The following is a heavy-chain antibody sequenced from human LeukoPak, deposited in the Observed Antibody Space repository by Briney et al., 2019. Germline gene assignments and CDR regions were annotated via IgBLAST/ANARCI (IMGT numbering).Heavy chain of an antibody. J-gene: IGHJ6*02. D-gene: IGHD6-13*01. CDR2: VYLIGCA. CDR3: ATLTRIATAGAYYYHSLDI. Sequence: PETLSLTCTDAVGSISEQAWGWVRQPPRRGRDGMGWVYLIGCAEYNPSLNRRLTISTNRSINQVSLQVTSLTAADAAVYSFATLTRIATAGAYYYHSLDIWGQGTTVTASS. V-gene: IGHV4-59*11. CDR1: VGSISEQA.